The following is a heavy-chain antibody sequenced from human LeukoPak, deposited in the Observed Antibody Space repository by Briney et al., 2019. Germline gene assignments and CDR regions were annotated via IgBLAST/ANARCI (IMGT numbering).Heavy chain of an antibody. J-gene: IGHJ6*03. CDR2: ISGSDGST. Sequence: PGGSLRLSCAASGFTFSSYAMSWVRQAPGKGLEWVSAISGSDGSTYYADSVKGRFTISRDNSKNTLYLQMNSLRAEDTAVYYCAKNSRYYDFWSGYAYMDVWGKGTTVTVSS. D-gene: IGHD3-3*01. CDR1: GFTFSSYA. CDR3: AKNSRYYDFWSGYAYMDV. V-gene: IGHV3-23*01.